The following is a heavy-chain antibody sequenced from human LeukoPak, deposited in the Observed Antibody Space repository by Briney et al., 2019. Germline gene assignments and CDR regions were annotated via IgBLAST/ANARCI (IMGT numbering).Heavy chain of an antibody. CDR1: RFTFSNYG. CDR2: IRYDGSKK. V-gene: IGHV3-30*02. Sequence: PGGSLRLSCAASRFTFSNYGMHWVRQAPGKGLEWVAFIRYDGSKKYYADSVKGRFTISRDNAKNSLYLQMNSLRAEDTAVYYCAELGITMIGGVWGKGTTVTISS. D-gene: IGHD3-10*02. J-gene: IGHJ6*04. CDR3: AELGITMIGGV.